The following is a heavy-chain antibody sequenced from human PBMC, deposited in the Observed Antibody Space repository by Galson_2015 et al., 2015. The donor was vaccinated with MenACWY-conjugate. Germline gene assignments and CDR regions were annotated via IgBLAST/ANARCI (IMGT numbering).Heavy chain of an antibody. CDR3: AREFSY. Sequence: GTLSRPCTVSCGSARRSGFYWTLVRPPPGEGLEWIGLIYDSGTTKYNPSLKGRVTISLDTSKNQVSLKLSSVTAADTAVYYCAREFSYWGQGTLVTVSS. D-gene: IGHD2/OR15-2a*01. CDR2: IYDSGTT. CDR1: CGSARRSGFY. J-gene: IGHJ4*02. V-gene: IGHV4-61*08.